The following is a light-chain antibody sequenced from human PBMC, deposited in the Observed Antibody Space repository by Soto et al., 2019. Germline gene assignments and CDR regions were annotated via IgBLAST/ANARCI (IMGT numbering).Light chain of an antibody. Sequence: DIVMTQSPDSLAVSLGERATINCKSSQRVLYSSNNKNYLAWYQQKPGQPPKLLIYWASNRESGVPDRFSGSGSGTDFTLTISILQAEDVAVYYCQQYYSTPRTFGGGTKVEIK. J-gene: IGKJ4*01. CDR2: WAS. CDR1: QRVLYSSNNKNY. V-gene: IGKV4-1*01. CDR3: QQYYSTPRT.